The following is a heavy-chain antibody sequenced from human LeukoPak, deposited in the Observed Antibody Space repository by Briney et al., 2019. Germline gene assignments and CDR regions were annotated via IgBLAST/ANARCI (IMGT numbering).Heavy chain of an antibody. V-gene: IGHV1-2*02. CDR1: RYTFTGYY. CDR3: ARADGYNLGDF. Sequence: ASVKVSCKASRYTFTGYYLHWVRQAPGQGLEYMGWINPNTGGTNYVQKFQGRVTMTRDTSISTGYMELSSLRSDDTALYYCARADGYNLGDFWGQGTQVTVSS. J-gene: IGHJ4*02. CDR2: INPNTGGT. D-gene: IGHD5-24*01.